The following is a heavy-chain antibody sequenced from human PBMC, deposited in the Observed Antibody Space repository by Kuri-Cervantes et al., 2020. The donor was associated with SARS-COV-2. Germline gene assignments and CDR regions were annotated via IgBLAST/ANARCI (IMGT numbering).Heavy chain of an antibody. J-gene: IGHJ4*02. CDR3: AREPTSVGRGCSSTSCYYEVDY. Sequence: GESLKISCAASGFTFNGYWMSWVRQAPGKGLEWVANIKRDGSEEYYADSVKGRFTISRDNAKNSLYLQMNSLRAEDTAVYYCAREPTSVGRGCSSTSCYYEVDYWGQGTLVTVSS. D-gene: IGHD2-2*01. CDR2: IKRDGSEE. V-gene: IGHV3-7*01. CDR1: GFTFNGYW.